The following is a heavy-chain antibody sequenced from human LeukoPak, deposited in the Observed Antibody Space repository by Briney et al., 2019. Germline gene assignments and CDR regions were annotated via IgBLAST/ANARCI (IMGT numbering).Heavy chain of an antibody. CDR1: GFTFSSYS. J-gene: IGHJ4*02. Sequence: PGGSLRLSCAASGFTFSSYSMNWVRQAPGKGLEWVSYISSSSSTIYYADSVKGRFTISRDNAKNSLYLQMNSLRAEDTAVYYCARDSIFEAFDYWGQGTLVTVSS. CDR3: ARDSIFEAFDY. V-gene: IGHV3-48*01. D-gene: IGHD3-3*01. CDR2: ISSSSSTI.